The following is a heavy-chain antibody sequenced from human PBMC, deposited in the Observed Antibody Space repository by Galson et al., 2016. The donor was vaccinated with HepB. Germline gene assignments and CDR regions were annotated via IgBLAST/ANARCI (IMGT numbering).Heavy chain of an antibody. V-gene: IGHV4-59*01. Sequence: SETLSLTCSVSGGSISSYYWSWIRQSPGKGLEWIGYIYYSGSTNYNPSLKSRVTISIDTSKNQFSLKLTSVTAADTAVYYCAYSLYSYGFIDFWGQGTLVTVSS. J-gene: IGHJ4*02. CDR2: IYYSGST. CDR1: GGSISSYY. CDR3: AYSLYSYGFIDF. D-gene: IGHD5-18*01.